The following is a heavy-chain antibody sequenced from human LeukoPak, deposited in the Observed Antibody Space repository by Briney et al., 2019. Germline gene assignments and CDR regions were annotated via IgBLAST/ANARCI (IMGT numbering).Heavy chain of an antibody. D-gene: IGHD6-19*01. J-gene: IGHJ4*02. CDR3: ASSIAVAGGIDY. CDR2: IYYSGST. CDR1: GGSISSYY. V-gene: IGHV4-59*08. Sequence: SETLSLTCTVSGGSISSYYWSWIRQPPGKGLEWIGYIYYSGSTNYNPSLKSRVTISVDTSKNQFSLKLSSVTAADTAVYYCASSIAVAGGIDYWGQGTLVTVSS.